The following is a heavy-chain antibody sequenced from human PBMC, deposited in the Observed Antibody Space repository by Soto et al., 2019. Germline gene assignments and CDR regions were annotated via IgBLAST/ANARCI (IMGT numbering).Heavy chain of an antibody. CDR3: ARRSRIAAAGWFDP. J-gene: IGHJ5*02. D-gene: IGHD6-13*01. Sequence: PSETLSLTCAVYGGSFSGYYWSWIRQPPGKGLEWIGEINHSGSTNYNPSLKSRVTISVDTSKNQFSLKLSSVTAADTAVYYCARRSRIAAAGWFDPWGQGTLVPSPQ. CDR2: INHSGST. V-gene: IGHV4-34*01. CDR1: GGSFSGYY.